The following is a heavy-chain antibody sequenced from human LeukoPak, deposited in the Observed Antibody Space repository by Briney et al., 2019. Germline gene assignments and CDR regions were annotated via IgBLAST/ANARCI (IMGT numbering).Heavy chain of an antibody. CDR1: GYTFTSYG. CDR2: ISAYNGNT. V-gene: IGHV1-18*01. Sequence: ASVKVSCKASGYTFTSYGISWVRQAPGQGLEWMGWISAYNGNTNYAQKLQGRVTMTTDTSTSTAYMELRSLRSDDTAVYYCARGVPGIAAAATMDYWGQGTLVTVSS. J-gene: IGHJ4*02. CDR3: ARGVPGIAAAATMDY. D-gene: IGHD6-13*01.